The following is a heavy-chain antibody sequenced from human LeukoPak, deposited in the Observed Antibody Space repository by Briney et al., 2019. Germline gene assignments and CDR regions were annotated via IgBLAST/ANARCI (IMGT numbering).Heavy chain of an antibody. D-gene: IGHD4-23*01. CDR2: ICSDGTT. V-gene: IGHV3-53*01. CDR1: GFTVSNNY. Sequence: GGSLRLSCAVSGFTVSNNYMNWVRQAPGKGLEWVSVICSDGTTDYADSVKGRFTISRDNSKNTLYVQMNSLRVEDTAVYYCARHDGGYGPFDYWGQGTPVTVSS. CDR3: ARHDGGYGPFDY. J-gene: IGHJ4*02.